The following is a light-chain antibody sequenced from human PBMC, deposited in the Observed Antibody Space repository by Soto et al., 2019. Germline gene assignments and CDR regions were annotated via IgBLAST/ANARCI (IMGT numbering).Light chain of an antibody. CDR1: QSVSSN. CDR2: DAS. Sequence: EIVLTQSPATLSLSPGERATLSCRASQSVSSNLAWYQQKPGQAPRLLIYDASNRATGIPARFSGSGCGTDFTLTISSLEPEDFAVYYCQQRSNWPLTFGQGTRLEIK. CDR3: QQRSNWPLT. J-gene: IGKJ5*01. V-gene: IGKV3-11*01.